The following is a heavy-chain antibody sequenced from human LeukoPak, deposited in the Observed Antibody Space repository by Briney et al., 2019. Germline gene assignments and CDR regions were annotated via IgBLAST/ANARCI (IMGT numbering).Heavy chain of an antibody. V-gene: IGHV3-43D*03. D-gene: IGHD6-13*01. Sequence: GGSLRLSCAASGFTFDDYVMHWVRQAQGKGLEWVSLISWDGGITYYADSVKGRFTISRDNSKNSLYLQMNSLRAEDTASYYCAKGYSSSWYGYFDSWGQGTLVTVSS. CDR1: GFTFDDYV. CDR3: AKGYSSSWYGYFDS. J-gene: IGHJ4*02. CDR2: ISWDGGIT.